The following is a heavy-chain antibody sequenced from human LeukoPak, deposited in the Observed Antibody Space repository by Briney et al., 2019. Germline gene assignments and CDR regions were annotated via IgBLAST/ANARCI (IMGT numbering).Heavy chain of an antibody. D-gene: IGHD3-10*01. Sequence: GGSLRLSCAASGFTFSNAWMSWVRQAPGKGLEWVGRIKSKTDGGTTDYAAPVKGRFTISRDDTKNTLYLQMNSLKTEDTAVYYCPPDIYGPGTKVPHYWGQGTLVTVST. CDR2: IKSKTDGGTT. CDR1: GFTFSNAW. V-gene: IGHV3-15*01. CDR3: PPDIYGPGTKVPHY. J-gene: IGHJ4*02.